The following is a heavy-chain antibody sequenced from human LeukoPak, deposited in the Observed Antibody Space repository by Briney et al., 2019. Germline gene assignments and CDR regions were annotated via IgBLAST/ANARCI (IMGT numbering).Heavy chain of an antibody. CDR1: GGSISSYY. Sequence: PSETLSLTCTVSGGSISSYYWSWIRQPPGKGLEWIGYIYYSESTNYNPSLKSRVTISVDTSKNQFSLKLSSVTAADTAVYYCARARYGDYGYDYWGQGTLVTVSS. CDR3: ARARYGDYGYDY. V-gene: IGHV4-59*01. CDR2: IYYSEST. D-gene: IGHD4-17*01. J-gene: IGHJ4*02.